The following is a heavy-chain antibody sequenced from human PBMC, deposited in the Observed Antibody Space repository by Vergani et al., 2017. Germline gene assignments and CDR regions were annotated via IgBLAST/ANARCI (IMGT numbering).Heavy chain of an antibody. CDR2: IYNTGGT. CDR3: ARFSSGFVA. D-gene: IGHD5-12*01. CDR1: GGPFSGGSHY. V-gene: IGHV4-61*02. J-gene: IGHJ4*02. Sequence: QVQLKESGPGLVGPSETLSLPCTVSGGPFSGGSHYWSWIRQSAGKGLEWIGRIYNTGGTNYDPSLKTRVTMSVDTSKNQFSLKLASVTAADTAIYYCARFSSGFVAWGPGTPVTVSS.